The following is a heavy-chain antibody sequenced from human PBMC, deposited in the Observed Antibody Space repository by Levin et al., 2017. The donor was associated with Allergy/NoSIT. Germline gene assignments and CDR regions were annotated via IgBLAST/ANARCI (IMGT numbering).Heavy chain of an antibody. J-gene: IGHJ4*02. CDR2: INPNSGGT. CDR1: GYTFTGYY. V-gene: IGHV1-2*06. Sequence: ASVKVSCKASGYTFTGYYMHWVRQAPGQGLEWMGRINPNSGGTNYAQKFQGRVTMTRDTSISTAYMELSRLRSDDTAVYYCARDLYYYGFYDYWGQGPLVTVSS. D-gene: IGHD3-10*01. CDR3: ARDLYYYGFYDY.